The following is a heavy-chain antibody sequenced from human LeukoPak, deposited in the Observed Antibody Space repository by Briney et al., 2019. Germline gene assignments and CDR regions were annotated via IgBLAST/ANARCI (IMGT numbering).Heavy chain of an antibody. J-gene: IGHJ6*04. Sequence: ASVKVSCKVSGGSFSRDAISWVRQAPGQGLEWMGGIIPIFGTTNYAQKSQDRVMITADEFTSTAFMELTRLSSEDTAIYYCARDGLHLERRGLDVWGKGTTVTVSS. D-gene: IGHD1-1*01. CDR1: GGSFSRDA. CDR3: ARDGLHLERRGLDV. V-gene: IGHV1-69*01. CDR2: IIPIFGTT.